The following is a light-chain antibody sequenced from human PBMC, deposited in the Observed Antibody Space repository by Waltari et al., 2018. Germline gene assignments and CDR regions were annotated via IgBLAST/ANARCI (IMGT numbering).Light chain of an antibody. V-gene: IGLV2-23*02. J-gene: IGLJ2*01. CDR3: SSYAGSSKGV. Sequence: QSALTQPASLSGCPGQSISIPCTGTSSGVVDSTRVCRIQKHPGKAPKLMIYAVSKRPSGVSDRFSGSKSGDMASLTISGLQPEDEAEYFCSSYAGSSKGVFGGGTKVTVL. CDR1: SSGVVDSTR. CDR2: AVS.